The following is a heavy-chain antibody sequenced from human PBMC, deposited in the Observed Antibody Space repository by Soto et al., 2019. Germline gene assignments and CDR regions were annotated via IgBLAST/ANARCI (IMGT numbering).Heavy chain of an antibody. CDR1: GYTFTGYY. CDR3: ARLKRYYDSRGSSDD. J-gene: IGHJ4*02. CDR2: INPNNGDT. D-gene: IGHD3-22*01. V-gene: IGHV1-2*02. Sequence: QVQLVQSGAAVKRPGASVKVSCKASGYTFTGYYIYWLRQAPGQGLEWMGWINPNNGDTNYAQKFQGRVTMTRDSSISTAYFELSRLRSDDTASYYCARLKRYYDSRGSSDDWGQGTLVTVSS.